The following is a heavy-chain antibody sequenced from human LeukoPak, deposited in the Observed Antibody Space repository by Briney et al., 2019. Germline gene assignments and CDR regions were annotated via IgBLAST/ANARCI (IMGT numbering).Heavy chain of an antibody. V-gene: IGHV1-46*01. CDR2: INPSGGST. CDR1: GYTFTSYY. Sequence: GASVKVSCKASGYTFTSYYMHWVRQAPRQGLEWMGIINPSGGSTSYAQKFQGRVTMTRDTSTSTVYMELSSLRSEDTAVYYCARGRSSSGRSGYYGMDVWGQGTTVTVSS. J-gene: IGHJ6*02. CDR3: ARGRSSSGRSGYYGMDV. D-gene: IGHD6-6*01.